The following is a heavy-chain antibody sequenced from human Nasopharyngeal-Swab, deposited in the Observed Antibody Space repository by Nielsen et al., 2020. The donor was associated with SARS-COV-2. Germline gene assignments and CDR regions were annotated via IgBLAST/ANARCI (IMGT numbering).Heavy chain of an antibody. CDR2: INPSGGST. Sequence: SVQVSCKASGYTFTSYYMHWVRQAPRQGLEWMGIINPSGGSTSYAQKFQGRVTMTRDTSTSTVYMELSSLRSEDTAVYYCARGAGGHYYGMDVWGQGTTVTVS. J-gene: IGHJ6*02. CDR1: GYTFTSYY. CDR3: ARGAGGHYYGMDV. V-gene: IGHV1-46*01. D-gene: IGHD3-16*01.